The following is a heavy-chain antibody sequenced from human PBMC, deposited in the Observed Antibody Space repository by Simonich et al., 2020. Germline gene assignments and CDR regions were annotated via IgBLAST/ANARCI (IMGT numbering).Heavy chain of an antibody. CDR1: GYTFTGYY. CDR3: ARNGLVGILKAFDI. CDR2: INPNRGGT. V-gene: IGHV1-2*02. J-gene: IGHJ3*02. D-gene: IGHD2-21*01. Sequence: QVQLVQSGAEVKKPGASVKVSCKASGYTFTGYYMHWVRQAPGQGLEGVGGINPNRGGTNYAQKFQGRVTRTRDTSISTAYMELSRLRSDDTAVYYCARNGLVGILKAFDIWGQGTMVTVSS.